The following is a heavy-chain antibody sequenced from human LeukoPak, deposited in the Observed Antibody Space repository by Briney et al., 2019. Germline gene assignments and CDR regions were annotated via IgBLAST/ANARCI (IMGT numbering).Heavy chain of an antibody. J-gene: IGHJ6*04. CDR2: ISSSGSTI. D-gene: IGHD3-10*02. V-gene: IGHV3-48*03. CDR3: AELGITMIGGV. CDR1: GFTFSSYE. Sequence: GGSLRLSYATSGFTFSSYEMNWVRQAPGKGLEWVSYISSSGSTIYYADSVKGRFTIFRDNAKNSLYLQMNSLRAEDTAVYYCAELGITMIGGVWGKGTTVTISS.